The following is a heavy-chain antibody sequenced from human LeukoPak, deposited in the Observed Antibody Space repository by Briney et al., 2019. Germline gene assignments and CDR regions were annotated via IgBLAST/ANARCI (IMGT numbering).Heavy chain of an antibody. CDR3: ARAGSGYYPFDY. D-gene: IGHD3-22*01. CDR2: VYYSGST. V-gene: IGHV4-59*01. Sequence: PSETLSLNCTGSGGSISSYYWSWIRQPPGKGLEWIGYVYYSGSTNYNASLKSRVTISVDTSNNQFSLKLSSVTAADTAVYYCARAGSGYYPFDYWGQGTMVTVSS. CDR1: GGSISSYY. J-gene: IGHJ4*02.